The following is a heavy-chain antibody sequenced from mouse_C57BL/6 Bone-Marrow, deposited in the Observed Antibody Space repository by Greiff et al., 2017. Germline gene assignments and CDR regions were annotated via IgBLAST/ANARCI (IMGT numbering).Heavy chain of an antibody. Sequence: EVQRVESVAELVRPGASVKLSCTASGFNIKNTYMHWVKQRPEQGLEWIGRIDPANGNTKYAPKFQGKATITADTSSNTAYLQLSSLTSEDTAIYYCASYDYDGAWFAYWGQGTLVTVSA. CDR2: IDPANGNT. D-gene: IGHD2-4*01. CDR3: ASYDYDGAWFAY. V-gene: IGHV14-3*01. CDR1: GFNIKNTY. J-gene: IGHJ3*01.